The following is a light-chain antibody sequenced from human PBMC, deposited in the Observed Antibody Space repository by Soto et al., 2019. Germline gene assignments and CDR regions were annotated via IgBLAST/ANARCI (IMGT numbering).Light chain of an antibody. CDR1: QSVTSTF. J-gene: IGKJ2*01. Sequence: EIVLTQSPGTLSLSPGERATLSCRASQSVTSTFLAWYQQKPGQAPRLLIYGVSSRATGIPDRFSGSGSGTDFTLTISRLEPEDFAVYFCHHYGSSPPGSTFGQGTKLEIK. V-gene: IGKV3-20*01. CDR3: HHYGSSPPGST. CDR2: GVS.